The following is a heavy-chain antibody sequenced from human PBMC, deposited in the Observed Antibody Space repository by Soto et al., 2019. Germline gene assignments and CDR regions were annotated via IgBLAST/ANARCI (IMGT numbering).Heavy chain of an antibody. CDR3: ARCLRDCSAGVCCYSYYVLDV. J-gene: IGHJ6*02. CDR1: GGSISSSSYY. D-gene: IGHD2-15*01. CDR2: IYYSGST. V-gene: IGHV4-39*01. Sequence: QLQLQESGPGLVKPSETLSLTCTVSGGSISSSSYYWGWIRQPPGKGLEWIGSIYYSGSTYYNPSLKSRVILSVYTSENQFYPNLSSVTAADTVVYYCARCLRDCSAGVCCYSYYVLDVWGQGTTVTVSS.